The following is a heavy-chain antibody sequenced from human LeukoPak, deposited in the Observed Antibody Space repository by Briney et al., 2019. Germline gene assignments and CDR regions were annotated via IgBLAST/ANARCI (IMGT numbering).Heavy chain of an antibody. Sequence: GASVKVSCKASGYTFTGYYMHWVRQAPGQGLEWMGWINPNSGGTNYAQKFQGRVTMTRNTSISTAYMELSSLRSEDTAVYYCARGLVPHYYYYYMDVWGKGTTVTISS. D-gene: IGHD6-6*01. CDR1: GYTFTGYY. V-gene: IGHV1-2*02. CDR2: INPNSGGT. CDR3: ARGLVPHYYYYYMDV. J-gene: IGHJ6*03.